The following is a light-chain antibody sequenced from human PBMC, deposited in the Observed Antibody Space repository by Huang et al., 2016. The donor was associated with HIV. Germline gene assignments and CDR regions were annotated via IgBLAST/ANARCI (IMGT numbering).Light chain of an antibody. CDR2: DAS. J-gene: IGKJ5*01. Sequence: AIQLTQSPSSRSASVGDRVTITCRASRGISSGLAWYQQKPGKAPKLLIFDASSLESGVPSRFSVSGSGTDFTLTISSLQPEDFATYYCQQFNNYLTFGQGTRLEIQ. V-gene: IGKV1D-13*01. CDR1: RGISSG. CDR3: QQFNNYLT.